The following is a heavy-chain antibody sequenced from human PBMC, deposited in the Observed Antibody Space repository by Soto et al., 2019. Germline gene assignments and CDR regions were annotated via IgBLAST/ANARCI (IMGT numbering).Heavy chain of an antibody. CDR1: GGSISSGGYY. J-gene: IGHJ6*02. CDR3: ARVGVLVPSSYYYGMDV. D-gene: IGHD2-2*01. CDR2: IYYSGST. V-gene: IGHV4-31*03. Sequence: SETLSLTCTVSGGSISSGGYYWSWIRQHPGKGLEWIGYIYYSGSTYYNPSLKSRVTISVDTSKNQFSLKLSSVTAADTAVYYCARVGVLVPSSYYYGMDVWGQGTTVTVSS.